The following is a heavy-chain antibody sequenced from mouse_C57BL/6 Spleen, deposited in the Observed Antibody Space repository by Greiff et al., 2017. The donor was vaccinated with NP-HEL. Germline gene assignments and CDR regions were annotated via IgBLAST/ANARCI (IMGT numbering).Heavy chain of an antibody. D-gene: IGHD2-2*01. Sequence: QVQLQQPGAELVRPGSSVKLSCKASGYTFTSYWMHWVKQRPIQGLEWIGNIDPSDSETHYNQKFKDKATLTVDKSSSTAYMQLSSLTSEDSAVYYCAEGYYGYGDWYFDVWGTGTTVTVSS. V-gene: IGHV1-52*01. J-gene: IGHJ1*03. CDR2: IDPSDSET. CDR1: GYTFTSYW. CDR3: AEGYYGYGDWYFDV.